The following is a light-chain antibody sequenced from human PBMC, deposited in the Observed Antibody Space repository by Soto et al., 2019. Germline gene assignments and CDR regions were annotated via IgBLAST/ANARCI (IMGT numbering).Light chain of an antibody. CDR1: QDITNY. V-gene: IGKV1-33*01. J-gene: IGKJ4*01. CDR2: DAS. CDR3: QQYDNFPLT. Sequence: DIQMTQSPSSLSASVGDRVTITCQASQDITNYLNWYQQKPGKAPELLIYDASNLETGVPSRFSGSGSGTDFTFTISSLQPEDFATYYCQQYDNFPLTFGGGTKVDIK.